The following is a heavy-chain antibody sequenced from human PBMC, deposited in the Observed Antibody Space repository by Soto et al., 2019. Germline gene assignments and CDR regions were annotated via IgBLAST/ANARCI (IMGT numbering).Heavy chain of an antibody. CDR3: ARGQDYYGMDV. CDR2: IYYSGST. Sequence: QLQLQESGPGLVKPSETLSLTCTVSGGSISSSSYYWGWIRQPPGKGLEWIGSIYYSGSTYYNPSLKSRFTISVAPSKNQFSLKLSSVTAADTAVYYCARGQDYYGMDVWGQGTTVTVSS. J-gene: IGHJ6*02. V-gene: IGHV4-39*01. CDR1: GGSISSSSYY.